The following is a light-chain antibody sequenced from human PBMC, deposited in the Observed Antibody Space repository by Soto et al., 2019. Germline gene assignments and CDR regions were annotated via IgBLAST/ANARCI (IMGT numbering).Light chain of an antibody. CDR3: SVWDANLRARV. CDR1: SSNIGKNY. CDR2: RNN. V-gene: IGLV1-47*01. J-gene: IGLJ3*02. Sequence: QSVLTQPPSASGTPGQRVTISCSGSSSNIGKNYVYWYPQLPGTAPKLLIYRNNQRPSGVPDQFSGSKSGTSASLAISGLRSEAAADYYCSVWDANLRARVFGGGTKLTVL.